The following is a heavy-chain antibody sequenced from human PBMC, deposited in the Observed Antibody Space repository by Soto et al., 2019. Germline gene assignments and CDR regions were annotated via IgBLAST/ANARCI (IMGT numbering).Heavy chain of an antibody. V-gene: IGHV3-48*01. CDR1: GFTCSSYS. CDR2: ITSSGSTI. D-gene: IGHD1-20*01. CDR3: SSWLITLHAFHM. Sequence: EVQLVESGGGLVQPGGSLRLSCAASGFTCSSYSMSWVRQAPGKGLEWVSYITSSGSTIFYSDSVKGRFTISRDSAKNSLYLQMNSLRAEDTAVYYCSSWLITLHAFHMWGGGTMVTVSS. J-gene: IGHJ3*02.